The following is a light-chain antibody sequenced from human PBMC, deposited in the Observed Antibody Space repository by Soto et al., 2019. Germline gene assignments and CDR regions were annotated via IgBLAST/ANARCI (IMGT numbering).Light chain of an antibody. J-gene: IGLJ3*02. CDR1: SSDVGGYKY. V-gene: IGLV2-14*01. Sequence: QSALTQPASVSGSPGQPITISCTGTSSDVGGYKYVYWYQQHPGKAPKLMIYEVSNRPSGVSNRFSGSKSGNTASLTISGLQADDEADYYCSSYTRNGTWVXXXGXKLTVL. CDR3: SSYTRNGTWV. CDR2: EVS.